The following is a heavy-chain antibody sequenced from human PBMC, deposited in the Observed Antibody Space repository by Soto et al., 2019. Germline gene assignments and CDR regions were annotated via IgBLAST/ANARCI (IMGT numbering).Heavy chain of an antibody. CDR1: GFTFSSHA. J-gene: IGHJ4*02. CDR3: AKAAYGSASYYTLSFDY. Sequence: GGSLRLSCAGSGFTFSSHAVSWVRQAPGKGLECVSSITNTGGSTYYADSVKGRFTISRDNSKNTVYLQMNSLRAEDTAVYYCAKAAYGSASYYTLSFDYWGQGSLVTVSS. CDR2: ITNTGGST. V-gene: IGHV3-23*01. D-gene: IGHD3-10*01.